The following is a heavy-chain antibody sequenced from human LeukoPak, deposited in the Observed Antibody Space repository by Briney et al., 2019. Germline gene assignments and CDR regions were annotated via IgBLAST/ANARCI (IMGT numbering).Heavy chain of an antibody. CDR1: GFTVSSNY. CDR3: ATRGQVFGA. V-gene: IGHV3-7*05. Sequence: GGSLRLSCAASGFTVSSNYMSWVRQAPGKGLEWVANIKRDGSDKYYVDSVKGRFTISRDNAKNSLYLQMNSLRAEDTAVYYCATRGQVFGAWGQGILVTVSS. J-gene: IGHJ5*02. D-gene: IGHD3/OR15-3a*01. CDR2: IKRDGSDK.